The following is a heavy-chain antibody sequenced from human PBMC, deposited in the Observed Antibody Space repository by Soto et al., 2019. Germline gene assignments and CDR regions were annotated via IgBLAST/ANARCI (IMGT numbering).Heavy chain of an antibody. CDR3: AKDFTWGSPPSAFDI. V-gene: IGHV3-11*06. CDR2: ISSSSSYT. J-gene: IGHJ3*02. Sequence: GGSLRLSCAASGFTFSDYYLSWIRQAPGKGLEWVSYISSSSSYTNYADSVKGRFTISRDNAKNSLYLQMNSLRAEDTAVYYCAKDFTWGSPPSAFDIWGQGTMVTVSS. D-gene: IGHD7-27*01. CDR1: GFTFSDYY.